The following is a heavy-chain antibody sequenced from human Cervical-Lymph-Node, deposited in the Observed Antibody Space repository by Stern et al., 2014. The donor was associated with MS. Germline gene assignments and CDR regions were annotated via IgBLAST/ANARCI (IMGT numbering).Heavy chain of an antibody. J-gene: IGHJ4*02. CDR3: VKRGITEVRGVRLGDY. CDR2: ISYGGSDT. Sequence: VQQVESGGGVVQPGRSLRLTCTVSGFTFSSYGMHWVRQAPGKGLEWVSVISYGGSDTYYAESVKGRFTISRDNTKNTLYLEMRRLRREDTAVYYCVKRGITEVRGVRLGDYWGPGTLVIVSS. CDR1: GFTFSSYG. V-gene: IGHV3-30*18. D-gene: IGHD3-10*01.